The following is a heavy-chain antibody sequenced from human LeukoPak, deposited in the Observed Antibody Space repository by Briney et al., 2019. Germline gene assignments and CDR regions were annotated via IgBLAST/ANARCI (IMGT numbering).Heavy chain of an antibody. CDR3: ARAKYYDFWSGCTKPNLFDY. Sequence: ASVKVSCKASGYTFTSYDINWVRQATGQGLEWMGWMNPNSGNTGYAQKFQGRVTMTRNTSISTAYMELSSLRSEDTAVYYCARAKYYDFWSGCTKPNLFDYWGQGTLVTVSS. CDR2: MNPNSGNT. D-gene: IGHD3-3*01. J-gene: IGHJ4*02. V-gene: IGHV1-8*01. CDR1: GYTFTSYD.